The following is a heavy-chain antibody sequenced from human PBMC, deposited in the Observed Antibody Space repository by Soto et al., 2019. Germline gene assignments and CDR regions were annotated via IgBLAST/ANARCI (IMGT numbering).Heavy chain of an antibody. CDR1: GFTFSSYC. Sequence: PGGSLRLSCSASGFTFSSYCMHWVRQAPGKGLVWVSRINSDGSSTSYADSVKGRFTISRDNSKNALYLQMNSLRAEDTAVYFCAKEVLLGLVDVWGQGTTVTVSS. CDR2: INSDGSST. J-gene: IGHJ6*02. V-gene: IGHV3-74*01. CDR3: AKEVLLGLVDV.